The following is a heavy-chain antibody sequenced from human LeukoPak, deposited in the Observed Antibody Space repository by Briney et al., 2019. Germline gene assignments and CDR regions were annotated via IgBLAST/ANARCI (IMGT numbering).Heavy chain of an antibody. CDR2: INHSGST. CDR3: ASYHNATVTHDY. V-gene: IGHV4-34*01. CDR1: GGSFSGYY. J-gene: IGHJ4*02. D-gene: IGHD4-17*01. Sequence: PSETLSLTCAVYGGSFSGYYWSWIRQPPGKGLEWIREINHSGSTNYNPSLKSRVTISVDTSKNQFSLKLSSVTAADTAVYYCASYHNATVTHDYWGQGTLVTVSS.